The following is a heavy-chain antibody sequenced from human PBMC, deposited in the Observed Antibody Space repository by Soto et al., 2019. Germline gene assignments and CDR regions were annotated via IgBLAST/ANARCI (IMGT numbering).Heavy chain of an antibody. D-gene: IGHD2-15*01. J-gene: IGHJ1*01. CDR1: GFTFSSYG. CDR2: ISYDGSNK. Sequence: QVQLVESGGGVVQPGRSLRLSCAASGFTFSSYGMHWVRQAPGKGLEWVAVISYDGSNKYYADSVKGRFTISRDNSKNTLYLQMNSLRAEDTAVYYCAKDLVYCSGGSCYSFTIQHWGQGTLVTVSS. CDR3: AKDLVYCSGGSCYSFTIQH. V-gene: IGHV3-30*18.